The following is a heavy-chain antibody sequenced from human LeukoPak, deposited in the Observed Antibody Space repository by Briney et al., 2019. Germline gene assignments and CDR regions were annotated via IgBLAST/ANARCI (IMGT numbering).Heavy chain of an antibody. D-gene: IGHD3/OR15-3a*01. CDR1: GYTFTGSY. V-gene: IGHV1-2*02. CDR2: IYPKSGGT. Sequence: ASLKVSCKASGYTFTGSYIHWVPHAPGPGLEWMGWIYPKSGGTNYAQKSKGRVSMTSDTSISTAYMELSRLKSDDTAVYYCARDQDGTVWFDYWGQGTLVTVSS. J-gene: IGHJ4*02. CDR3: ARDQDGTVWFDY.